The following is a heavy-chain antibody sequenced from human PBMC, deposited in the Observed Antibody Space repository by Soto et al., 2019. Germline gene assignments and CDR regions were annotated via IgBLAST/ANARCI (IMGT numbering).Heavy chain of an antibody. CDR1: DGSISSNY. J-gene: IGHJ4*02. CDR2: IYNSVST. V-gene: IGHV4-59*01. D-gene: IGHD2-8*02. Sequence: SETLSLTSIVSDGSISSNYWSWIRQPPGKGLEWIGYIYNSVSTNYNPSLKSRVTISADTSKNQFSLKLSSVTAADTAVYYCAQSTGWPGFDFWGQGTLVTVSS. CDR3: AQSTGWPGFDF.